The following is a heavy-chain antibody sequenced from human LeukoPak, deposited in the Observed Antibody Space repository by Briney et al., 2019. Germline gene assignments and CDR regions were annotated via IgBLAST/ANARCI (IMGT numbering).Heavy chain of an antibody. V-gene: IGHV4-4*09. D-gene: IGHD1-26*01. CDR1: VGSISSYY. CDR2: IYTSGST. Sequence: SETLSLTCAVSVGSISSYYWSWSRDPPGKGREWIGYIYTSGSTNYNPSLKSRVTISVDTSKNQFSLKLSSVTAADTAVYYCARHNSGSYYFDYWGQGTLVTVSS. CDR3: ARHNSGSYYFDY. J-gene: IGHJ4*02.